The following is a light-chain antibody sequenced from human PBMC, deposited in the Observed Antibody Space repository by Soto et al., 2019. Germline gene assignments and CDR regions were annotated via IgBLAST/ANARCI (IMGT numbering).Light chain of an antibody. J-gene: IGKJ4*01. CDR2: AVS. CDR3: KQSSAFPLT. Sequence: DIQMTQSPSSVSASVGDRVTITCQSSQGINNRLAWYQQKPGKAPELLIHAVSYLQSGVPSRFSGSGSGTDFTLTISSLQPEDFATYFCKQSSAFPLTFGGGTWVDIK. V-gene: IGKV1-12*01. CDR1: QGINNR.